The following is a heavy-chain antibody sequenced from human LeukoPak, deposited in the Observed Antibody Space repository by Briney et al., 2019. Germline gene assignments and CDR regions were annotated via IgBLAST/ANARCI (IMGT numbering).Heavy chain of an antibody. J-gene: IGHJ4*02. CDR1: GYTFSSYY. V-gene: IGHV1-46*01. CDR2: MNPSGGST. Sequence: ASVKVSCKTSGYTFSSYYIHWVRQAPGQGLEWMGIMNPSGGSTSYAQKFQGRVTMTRDMSTSTVYMELSSLRSEDTALYYCARVGLGYCSGGSCYPDYWGQGILVTVSS. D-gene: IGHD2-15*01. CDR3: ARVGLGYCSGGSCYPDY.